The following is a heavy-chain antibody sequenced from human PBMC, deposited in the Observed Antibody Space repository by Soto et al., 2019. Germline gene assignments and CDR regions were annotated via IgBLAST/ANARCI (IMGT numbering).Heavy chain of an antibody. J-gene: IGHJ4*02. D-gene: IGHD6-6*01. CDR3: ARGIAARPLDY. Sequence: ETLSLTCAVYGGSFSGYYWSWIRQPPGKGLEWIGEINHSGSTNYNPSLKSRVTISVDTSKNKFTLKLSSVTAADTAVYYCARGIAARPLDYWGQGTLVTVSS. V-gene: IGHV4-34*01. CDR1: GGSFSGYY. CDR2: INHSGST.